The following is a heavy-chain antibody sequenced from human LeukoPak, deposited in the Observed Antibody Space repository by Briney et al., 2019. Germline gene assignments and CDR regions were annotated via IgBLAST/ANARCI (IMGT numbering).Heavy chain of an antibody. CDR2: IWYDGSNK. V-gene: IGHV3-33*06. Sequence: GRSLRLSCAASGFTLSSYGMRWVRQAPGKGLEWVAVIWYDGSNKYYADPVKGRFTISRDNSKNTLYLQMNSLRAEDTAVYYCAKEIAAAANWFDPWGQGTLVTVSS. CDR1: GFTLSSYG. J-gene: IGHJ5*02. D-gene: IGHD6-13*01. CDR3: AKEIAAAANWFDP.